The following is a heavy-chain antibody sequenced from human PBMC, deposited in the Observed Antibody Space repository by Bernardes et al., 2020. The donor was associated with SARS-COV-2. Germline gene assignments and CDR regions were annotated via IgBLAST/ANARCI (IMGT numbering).Heavy chain of an antibody. Sequence: GGSLRLSCAASEFTFSTYSMNWVRQAPGKGLEWVSFISSGSTYIYYSDPVKGRFTISRDNAKNSLYLQMNSLRAEDTAVYYCARYSKDYGDKIVGMDVWGQGTTVTVSS. D-gene: IGHD4-17*01. CDR3: ARYSKDYGDKIVGMDV. CDR2: ISSGSTYI. J-gene: IGHJ6*02. V-gene: IGHV3-21*01. CDR1: EFTFSTYS.